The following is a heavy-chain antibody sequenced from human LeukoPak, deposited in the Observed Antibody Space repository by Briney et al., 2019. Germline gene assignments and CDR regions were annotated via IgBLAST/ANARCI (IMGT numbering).Heavy chain of an antibody. V-gene: IGHV1-2*06. CDR2: INPNSGGT. J-gene: IGHJ4*02. D-gene: IGHD3-10*01. CDR1: GYTFTGYY. Sequence: ASVKVSCKASGYTFTGYYMHWVRQAPGQGLEWMGRINPNSGGTNYAQKFQGRVTMTRDTSISTAYMELSRLRSDDTAVYYCASDLTSHYYGSGSYYNHSDYWGQGTLVTVSS. CDR3: ASDLTSHYYGSGSYYNHSDY.